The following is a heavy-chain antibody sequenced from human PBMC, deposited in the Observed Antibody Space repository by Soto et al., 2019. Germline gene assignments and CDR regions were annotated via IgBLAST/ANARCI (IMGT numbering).Heavy chain of an antibody. CDR3: ARDIVVVPAASFYYYYGMDV. D-gene: IGHD2-2*01. J-gene: IGHJ6*02. V-gene: IGHV4-39*02. CDR2: IYYSGST. CDR1: GGSISSSSYY. Sequence: SETLSLTCTVSGGSISSSSYYWGWIRQPPGKGLEWIGSIYYSGSTYYNPSLKSRVTISVDTSKNQFSLKLSSVTAADTAVYYCARDIVVVPAASFYYYYGMDVWGQGTTVTVSS.